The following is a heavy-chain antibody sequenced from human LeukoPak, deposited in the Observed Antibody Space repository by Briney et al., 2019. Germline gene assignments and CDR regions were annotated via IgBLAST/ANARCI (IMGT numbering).Heavy chain of an antibody. CDR3: ARVAVGGSLFDY. Sequence: SEPLPLTCTVSGVPLSSYFWRWIRQPPGKGLEWIGYIYYTGSTNYHPSLRRRITIAVDTSKNQFSLKLTSVTAADAAVYYCARVAVGGSLFDYWGQGTLVTVSS. CDR1: GVPLSSYF. D-gene: IGHD6-19*01. J-gene: IGHJ4*02. CDR2: IYYTGST. V-gene: IGHV4-59*01.